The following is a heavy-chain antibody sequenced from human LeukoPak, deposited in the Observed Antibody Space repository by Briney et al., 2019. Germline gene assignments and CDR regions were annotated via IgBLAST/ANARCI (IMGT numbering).Heavy chain of an antibody. CDR1: GGSVSSGSYY. V-gene: IGHV4-39*07. CDR2: INHSGST. J-gene: IGHJ5*02. D-gene: IGHD3-22*01. CDR3: AREGYYYDSSGYP. Sequence: SETLSLTCTVSGGSVSSGSYYWSWIRQPPGKGLEWIGGINHSGSTNYNPSLKSRVTISVDTSKNQFSLKLSSVTAADTAVYYCAREGYYYDSSGYPWGQGTLVTVSS.